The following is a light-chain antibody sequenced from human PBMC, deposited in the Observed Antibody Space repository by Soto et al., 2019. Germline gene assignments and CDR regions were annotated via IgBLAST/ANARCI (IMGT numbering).Light chain of an antibody. Sequence: EIVLTQSPGTLSLSPGERATLSCRASQSVSSSYLAWYQHKPGQAPRLLIYAASSRAAGTPDRFSGSGSGTDYTLTVSRLEPEDFAVYYCQHYGSSRTFGQGTKVVVK. V-gene: IGKV3-20*01. CDR3: QHYGSSRT. CDR2: AAS. CDR1: QSVSSSY. J-gene: IGKJ1*01.